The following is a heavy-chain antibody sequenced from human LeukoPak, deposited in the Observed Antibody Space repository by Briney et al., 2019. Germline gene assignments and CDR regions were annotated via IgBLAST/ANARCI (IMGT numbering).Heavy chain of an antibody. Sequence: SETLCLTCTVSGGSISSYYWSRIRQPPGKGLEWIGYIYYSGSTDYNPSLKSRVTISVDTSKNQFSLKLSSVTAADTAVYYCARGGSGSEPIQDYWGQGTLVTVSS. CDR2: IYYSGST. J-gene: IGHJ4*02. D-gene: IGHD3-10*01. CDR1: GGSISSYY. V-gene: IGHV4-59*01. CDR3: ARGGSGSEPIQDY.